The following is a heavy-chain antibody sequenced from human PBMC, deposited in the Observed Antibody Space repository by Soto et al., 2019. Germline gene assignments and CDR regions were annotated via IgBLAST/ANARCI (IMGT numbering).Heavy chain of an antibody. CDR2: ISSSSSYI. CDR1: GFTFSSYS. V-gene: IGHV3-21*01. CDR3: ARVGKRFLEWSITYYYYGMDV. J-gene: IGHJ6*02. Sequence: EVQLVESGGGLVKPGGSLRLSCAASGFTFSSYSMNWVRQAPGKGLEWVSSISSSSSYIYYADSVKGRFTISRDNAKNSLYLQMNSLRAEDTAVYYCARVGKRFLEWSITYYYYGMDVWGQGTTVTVSS. D-gene: IGHD3-3*01.